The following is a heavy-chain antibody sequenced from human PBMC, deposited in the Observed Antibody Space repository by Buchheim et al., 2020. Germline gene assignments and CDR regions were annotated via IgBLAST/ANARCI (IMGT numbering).Heavy chain of an antibody. CDR3: VKNSGWFNT. Sequence: EFQLLDSGGDLVQPGRSLRLSCVASGFPFGNTDMSWVRQAPGKGLEWVSTISGQSDTTDYGDSVRGRFTISRDNYKNNVHLQLNSLRVEDTAVYYCVKNSGWFNTWGPGTL. D-gene: IGHD1-26*01. CDR1: GFPFGNTD. J-gene: IGHJ5*02. CDR2: ISGQSDTT. V-gene: IGHV3-23*01.